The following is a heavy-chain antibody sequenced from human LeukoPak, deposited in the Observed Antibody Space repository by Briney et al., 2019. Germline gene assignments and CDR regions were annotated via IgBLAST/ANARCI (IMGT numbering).Heavy chain of an antibody. Sequence: GGSLRLSCAASGFPFKSYAMSWVRQAPGKGLEGISYISSGVTTEYYADSVKGRFTISRDDAKNSLYLQMDSLRAEDTAVYYCARFNLGWLDPWGQGALVTVSS. CDR3: ARFNLGWLDP. CDR1: GFPFKSYA. J-gene: IGHJ5*02. D-gene: IGHD1-20*01. CDR2: ISSGVTTE. V-gene: IGHV3-48*01.